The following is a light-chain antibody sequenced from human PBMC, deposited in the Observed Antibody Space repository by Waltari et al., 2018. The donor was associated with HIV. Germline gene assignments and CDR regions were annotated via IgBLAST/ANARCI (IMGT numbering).Light chain of an antibody. J-gene: IGLJ2*01. CDR1: SSDGGGYNY. CDR3: SSYTSSSTLYVV. CDR2: EVS. Sequence: QSALTQPASVSGSPGQSITISCTGTSSDGGGYNYVSWYQQHPGKAPKLMIYEVSNRPSGVSNRFSGSKSGNTASLTISGLQAEDEADYYCSSYTSSSTLYVVFGGGTKLTVL. V-gene: IGLV2-14*01.